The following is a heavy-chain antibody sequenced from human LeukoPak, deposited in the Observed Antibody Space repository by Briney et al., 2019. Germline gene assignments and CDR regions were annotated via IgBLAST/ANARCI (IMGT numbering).Heavy chain of an antibody. CDR2: ISGSGDST. CDR3: AKDLAEYYYDGSGYYYLGF. D-gene: IGHD3-22*01. Sequence: PGGSLRLSCAASGFHLSSYAMSWVRPAPGKGREGVSVISGSGDSTYRADSVKGRFTISRDNSKNTLYLQMNSLRAEDTAVYSCAKDLAEYYYDGSGYYYLGFWGQGTLVTVSS. CDR1: GFHLSSYA. J-gene: IGHJ4*02. V-gene: IGHV3-23*01.